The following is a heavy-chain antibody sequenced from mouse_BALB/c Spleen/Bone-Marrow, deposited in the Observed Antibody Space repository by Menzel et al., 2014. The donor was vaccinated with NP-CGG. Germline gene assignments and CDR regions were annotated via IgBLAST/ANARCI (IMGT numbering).Heavy chain of an antibody. V-gene: IGHV1-7*01. Sequence: VKLVESGAPLAKPRPSVMAYCKASGYTFTNYWMYWGKQRPGQGLEWHGHIDPSTGYTEYNQKSKDKDTLTADKSSSTAYMRLSSMTSEDYAVYYYARGGIYDGYSYWGQGTLVTVSA. CDR2: IDPSTGYT. J-gene: IGHJ3*01. CDR1: GYTFTNYW. D-gene: IGHD2-3*01. CDR3: ARGGIYDGYSY.